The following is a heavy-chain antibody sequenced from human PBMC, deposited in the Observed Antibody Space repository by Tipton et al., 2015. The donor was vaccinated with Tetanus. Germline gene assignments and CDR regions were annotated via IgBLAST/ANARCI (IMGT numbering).Heavy chain of an antibody. Sequence: TLSLTCTVSDDSMSSGTSYWGWVRQPPGKALEWLGTVYYGGSPYYNSSLKSRLTISVDTSKRQFFLRLTSVTAADTAVYYCARQAENWFDPWGQGTLVTVSS. V-gene: IGHV4-39*01. CDR1: DDSMSSGTSY. CDR3: ARQAENWFDP. CDR2: VYYGGSP. J-gene: IGHJ5*02.